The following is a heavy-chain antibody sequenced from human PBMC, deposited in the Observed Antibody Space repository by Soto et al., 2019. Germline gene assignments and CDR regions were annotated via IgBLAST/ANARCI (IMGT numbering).Heavy chain of an antibody. CDR1: GFTFSTNYG. D-gene: IGHD1-26*01. V-gene: IGHV3-23*01. CDR2: ISGSGDGT. J-gene: IGHJ4*02. Sequence: EVQLLESGGALVQPGGSQRLSCVGSGFTFSTNYGLAWVRQARGKGLEWVSSISGSGDGTAYADSVKGRFTISTDSSKNTLYLQMNNLRADDTAVYFCAKKCRGSCPFDYWGQGTLVTVSS. CDR3: AKKCRGSCPFDY.